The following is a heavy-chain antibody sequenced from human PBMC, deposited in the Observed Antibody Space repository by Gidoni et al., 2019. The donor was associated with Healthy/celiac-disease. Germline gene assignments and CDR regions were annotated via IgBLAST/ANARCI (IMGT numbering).Heavy chain of an antibody. V-gene: IGHV4-59*01. CDR1: GGSISSYY. CDR3: AVAINGDLFDY. D-gene: IGHD4-17*01. CDR2: IYYSGST. Sequence: QVQLQESGPGLVKPSETLSLTCPVSGGSISSYYWSWIRQPPGKGLEWIGYIYYSGSTNYNPSLKSRVTISVDTSKNQFSLKLSSVTAADTAVYYCAVAINGDLFDYWGQGTLVTVSS. J-gene: IGHJ4*02.